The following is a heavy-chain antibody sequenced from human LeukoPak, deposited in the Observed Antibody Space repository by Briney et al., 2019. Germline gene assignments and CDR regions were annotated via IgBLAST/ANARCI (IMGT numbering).Heavy chain of an antibody. V-gene: IGHV3-30*18. J-gene: IGHJ3*02. Sequence: GGSLRLSCAASGFTFSSYGMHWVRQAPGKGLEWVAVISYDGSNKYYADSVKGRFTISRDNSKNTLYVQMDSLRAEDTAVYYCAKDHDSHAFDIWGQGTMVTVSS. D-gene: IGHD1-1*01. CDR3: AKDHDSHAFDI. CDR2: ISYDGSNK. CDR1: GFTFSSYG.